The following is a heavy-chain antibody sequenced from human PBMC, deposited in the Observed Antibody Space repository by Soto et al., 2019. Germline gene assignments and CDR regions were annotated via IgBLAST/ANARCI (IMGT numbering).Heavy chain of an antibody. D-gene: IGHD6-19*01. J-gene: IGHJ6*02. CDR2: IHTGGETT. Sequence: GGSLRLSCSASGFTFKSHAMHWVRQAPGKGLEYVSSIHTGGETTFYADAVKGRFIVSRDNSNNTLDLQMTSLKYEDSGVYYCVKGRAKHCSGRTCGLWMDLWGQGTTVTVSS. CDR1: GFTFKSHA. V-gene: IGHV3-64D*06. CDR3: VKGRAKHCSGRTCGLWMDL.